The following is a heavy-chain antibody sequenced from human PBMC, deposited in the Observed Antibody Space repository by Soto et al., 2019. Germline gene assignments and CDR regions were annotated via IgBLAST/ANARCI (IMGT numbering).Heavy chain of an antibody. CDR1: GFTFDTYA. Sequence: GSLRLSCVASGFTFDTYALNWVRRAPGKGLEWVSAIGSSGSTYYADSVKGRFTISRDTPKKTLYLQMNSLRVEDTAKYYCAKGFRSLEWYSLAPFDYWGQGALVTVSS. CDR3: AKGFRSLEWYSLAPFDY. D-gene: IGHD3-3*01. CDR2: IGSSGST. J-gene: IGHJ4*02. V-gene: IGHV3-23*01.